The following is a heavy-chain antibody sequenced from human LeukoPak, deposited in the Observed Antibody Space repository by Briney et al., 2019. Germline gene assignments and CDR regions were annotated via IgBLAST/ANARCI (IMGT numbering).Heavy chain of an antibody. CDR2: ITTNGGRT. V-gene: IGHV3-23*01. CDR3: AIMHGYYDGTGYWVQ. D-gene: IGHD3-22*01. CDR1: GFTFASYG. J-gene: IGHJ1*01. Sequence: GGSLRLSCAASGFTFASYGMSWVRQAPGKGLEWVSFITTNGGRTSYADSVEGRFTISRDNPRNTLYMQMNSLRDEDTAVYYCAIMHGYYDGTGYWVQWGQGTMVTVSS.